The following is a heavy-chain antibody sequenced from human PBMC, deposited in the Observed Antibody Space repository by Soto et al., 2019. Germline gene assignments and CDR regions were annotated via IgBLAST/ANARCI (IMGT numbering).Heavy chain of an antibody. J-gene: IGHJ6*02. V-gene: IGHV1-69*13. Sequence: ASVKVSCKASGGTFSSYAISWVRQAPGQGLEWMGGIIPIFGTANYAQKFQGRVTITADESTSTAYMELSSLRSEDTAVYYCARDLIVVVPAASYGMDVWGQGTTVTVSS. CDR3: ARDLIVVVPAASYGMDV. CDR2: IIPIFGTA. D-gene: IGHD2-2*01. CDR1: GGTFSSYA.